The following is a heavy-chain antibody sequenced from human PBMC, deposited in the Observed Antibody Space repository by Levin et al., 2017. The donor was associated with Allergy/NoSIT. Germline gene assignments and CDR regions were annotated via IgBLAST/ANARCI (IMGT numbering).Heavy chain of an antibody. D-gene: IGHD3-10*01. CDR1: GFTSSSFR. CDR2: IASDGSGT. CDR3: ARDGGGLAV. V-gene: IGHV3-74*01. Sequence: GGSLRLSCAASGFTSSSFRMHWVRQAPGKGLLWVSLIASDGSGTNYADSVKGRFTVSRDNAKNTLSLQMDSLRAEDTGVYYCARDGGGLAVWGQGTTVTVSS. J-gene: IGHJ6*02.